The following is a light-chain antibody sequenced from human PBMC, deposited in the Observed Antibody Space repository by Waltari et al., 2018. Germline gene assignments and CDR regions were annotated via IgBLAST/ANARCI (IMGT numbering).Light chain of an antibody. CDR2: EVT. V-gene: IGLV2-8*01. Sequence: QSALTPPPSASGSRGQSVTISCTGPRSDVGAYNYVSWYQQHPGKAPKLVISEVTKRPSGVPDRFSGSKSGNTAFLTVSGLQTEDEADYYCCSHGGGNRFYVFGTGTRVTVL. CDR3: CSHGGGNRFYV. CDR1: RSDVGAYNY. J-gene: IGLJ1*01.